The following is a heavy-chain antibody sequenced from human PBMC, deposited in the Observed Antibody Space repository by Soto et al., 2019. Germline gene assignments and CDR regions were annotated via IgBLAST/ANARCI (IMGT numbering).Heavy chain of an antibody. V-gene: IGHV3-23*01. D-gene: IGHD5-12*01. CDR2: ISGSGGST. J-gene: IGHJ4*02. CDR1: GFTFSSYA. Sequence: GGSLRLSCAASGFTFSSYAMSWVRQAPGKGLEWVSAISGSGGSTYYADSVKGRFTISRDNSKNTLYLQMNSLRAEDTAVYSCAKGANVDIVGTIGYWGQGTPVTVSS. CDR3: AKGANVDIVGTIGY.